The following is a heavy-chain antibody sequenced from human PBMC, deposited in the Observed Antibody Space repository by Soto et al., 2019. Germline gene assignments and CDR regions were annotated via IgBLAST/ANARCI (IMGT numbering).Heavy chain of an antibody. CDR1: GYAFTSYA. CDR2: INAGSGNT. Sequence: QVQLVQSGAEVKKPGASVQVSCWASGYAFTSYAVHWVRQAPGQRLEWMGWINAGSGNTKYSQNFRGRVTITRDTSASTAYMEVSSLTSEDTAVYYCAVGYGSGWNRFDYWGQGTLVTVSS. V-gene: IGHV1-3*01. CDR3: AVGYGSGWNRFDY. D-gene: IGHD6-19*01. J-gene: IGHJ4*02.